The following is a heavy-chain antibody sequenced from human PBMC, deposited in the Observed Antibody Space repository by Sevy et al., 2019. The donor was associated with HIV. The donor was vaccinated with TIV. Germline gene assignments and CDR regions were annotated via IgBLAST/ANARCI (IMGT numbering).Heavy chain of an antibody. V-gene: IGHV5-51*01. D-gene: IGHD3-22*01. CDR2: IYPTDSHI. CDR3: ARSSLYYDNSGFYPFDF. Sequence: GESLKISCKGSGYNFSGYWVDWVRQMPGKGLEWMGIIYPTDSHIIYSPSLQGQVTISVDKSITTAYLQWRSLKTSDTAMYYCARSSLYYDNSGFYPFDFWGQGTLVTVSS. CDR1: GYNFSGYW. J-gene: IGHJ4*02.